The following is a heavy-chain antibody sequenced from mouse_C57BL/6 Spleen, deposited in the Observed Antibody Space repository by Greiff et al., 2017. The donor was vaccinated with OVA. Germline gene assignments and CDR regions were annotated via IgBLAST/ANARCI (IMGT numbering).Heavy chain of an antibody. CDR3: ARPYYYGSSYWYFDV. V-gene: IGHV1-64*01. Sequence: QVHVKQSGAELVKPGASVKLSCKASGYTFTSYWMHWVKQRPGQGLEWIGMIHPNSGSTNYNEKFKSKATLTVDKSSSTAYMQLSSLTSEDSAVYYCARPYYYGSSYWYFDVWGTGTTVTVSS. CDR1: GYTFTSYW. CDR2: IHPNSGST. J-gene: IGHJ1*03. D-gene: IGHD1-1*01.